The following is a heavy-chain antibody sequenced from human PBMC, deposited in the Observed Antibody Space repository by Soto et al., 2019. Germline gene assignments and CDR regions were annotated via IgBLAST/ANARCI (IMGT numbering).Heavy chain of an antibody. CDR2: IYPGDSDT. V-gene: IGHV5-51*01. D-gene: IGHD6-6*01. CDR3: ARHSLIAARPVSYYGMDA. Sequence: GESLKISCKGSGYSFTSYWIGWVRQMPGKGLEWMGIIYPGDSDTRYSPSFQGQVTISADKSISTAYLQWSSLKASDTAMYYCARHSLIAARPVSYYGMDAWGQGTTVTVSS. J-gene: IGHJ6*02. CDR1: GYSFTSYW.